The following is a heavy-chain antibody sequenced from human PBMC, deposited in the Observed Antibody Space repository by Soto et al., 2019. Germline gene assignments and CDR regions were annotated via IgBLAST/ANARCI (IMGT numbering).Heavy chain of an antibody. D-gene: IGHD2-15*01. J-gene: IGHJ4*02. CDR1: GFTLSSHV. CDR3: ARAIATGSLGRGYLDR. Sequence: GGSLRLSCAASGFTLSSHVIYWVRRSPGMRLEWVAILSNEGSDPYYADSVRGRLTVSRDNSRNTLDLQMNSLRVDDTAIYYCARAIATGSLGRGYLDRWGQGTLVTVSS. V-gene: IGHV3-30*04. CDR2: LSNEGSDP.